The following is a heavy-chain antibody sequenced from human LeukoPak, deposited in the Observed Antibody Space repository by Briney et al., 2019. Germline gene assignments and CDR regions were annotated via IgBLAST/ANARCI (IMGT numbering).Heavy chain of an antibody. J-gene: IGHJ3*02. D-gene: IGHD4-23*01. V-gene: IGHV3-23*01. CDR3: AKVRATVVNHDAFDI. CDR1: GFTFSSYA. CDR2: ISGSGGGT. Sequence: GGYLRLSCAASGFTFSSYAMSWIRQAPGKGLEWVSAISGSGGGTYYADSVKGRFTISRDNSKNTLYLQMNSLRAEDTAVYYCAKVRATVVNHDAFDIWGQGTIVTASS.